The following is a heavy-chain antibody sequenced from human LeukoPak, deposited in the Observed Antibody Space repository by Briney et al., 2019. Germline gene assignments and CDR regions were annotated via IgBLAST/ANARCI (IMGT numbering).Heavy chain of an antibody. Sequence: GGSLRLSCAASGFTFSDYSMNWVRQAPGKGLEWISYIGIDSGNTNYADSVKGRFTISGDKAKNSLYPQMNSLRVEDTAVYYCARRKRGDSSNLDWFDPWGQGTLVTVSS. J-gene: IGHJ5*02. CDR2: IGIDSGNT. V-gene: IGHV3-48*01. CDR1: GFTFSDYS. D-gene: IGHD3-22*01. CDR3: ARRKRGDSSNLDWFDP.